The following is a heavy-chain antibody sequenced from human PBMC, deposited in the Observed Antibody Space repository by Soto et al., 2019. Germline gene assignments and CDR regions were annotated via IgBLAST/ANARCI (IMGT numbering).Heavy chain of an antibody. D-gene: IGHD3-3*01. CDR2: INHSGST. Sequence: SETLSLTCAVYGGSFSGYYWSWIRQPPGKGLEWIGEINHSGSTNYNPSLKSRVTISVDTSKNQFSLKLISVTAADTAVYYCAIFRDHDFWSGYSDSYYYYGMDVWGQGTTVTVSS. CDR3: AIFRDHDFWSGYSDSYYYYGMDV. CDR1: GGSFSGYY. V-gene: IGHV4-34*01. J-gene: IGHJ6*02.